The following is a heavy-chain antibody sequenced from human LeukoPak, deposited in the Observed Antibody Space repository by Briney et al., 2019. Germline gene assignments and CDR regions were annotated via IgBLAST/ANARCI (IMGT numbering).Heavy chain of an antibody. Sequence: PSETLSLTCVVSGYPISSSNWWGWIRQPPGKGLEWIGHIYYSGTVYYNPSLKSRVAMSVDTSKNQFSMKLTSVTAVDTAIYYCARNAAGFEGGFDPWGQGTLVTVSS. J-gene: IGHJ5*02. CDR1: GYPISSSNW. CDR3: ARNAAGFEGGFDP. D-gene: IGHD3-16*01. CDR2: IYYSGTV. V-gene: IGHV4-28*05.